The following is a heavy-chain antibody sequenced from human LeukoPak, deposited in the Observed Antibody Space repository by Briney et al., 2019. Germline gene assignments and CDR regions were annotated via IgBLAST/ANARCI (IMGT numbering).Heavy chain of an antibody. CDR3: AKDSRDYGAPLVSDY. CDR2: ISYDGSNK. D-gene: IGHD4-17*01. V-gene: IGHV3-30*18. J-gene: IGHJ4*02. Sequence: AGGSLRLSCAASGFTFSSYGMHWVRQAPGKGLEWVAVISYDGSNKYYADSVKGRFTISRDNSKNTLYLQMNSPRAEDTAVYYCAKDSRDYGAPLVSDYWGQGTLVTVSS. CDR1: GFTFSSYG.